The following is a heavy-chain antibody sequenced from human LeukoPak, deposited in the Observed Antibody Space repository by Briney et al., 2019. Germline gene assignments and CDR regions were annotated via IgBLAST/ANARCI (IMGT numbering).Heavy chain of an antibody. V-gene: IGHV3-23*01. CDR2: ISGSGGST. D-gene: IGHD5-18*01. J-gene: IGHJ4*02. CDR3: AKDLSLHTAMVK. Sequence: GGSLRLSCAASGFTFSSYAMSWLRQAPGKGLEWVSAISGSGGSTYYAGSVKGRFTISRDNSKNTLYLQMNSLRAEDTAVYYCAKDLSLHTAMVKGGQGTLVTVSS. CDR1: GFTFSSYA.